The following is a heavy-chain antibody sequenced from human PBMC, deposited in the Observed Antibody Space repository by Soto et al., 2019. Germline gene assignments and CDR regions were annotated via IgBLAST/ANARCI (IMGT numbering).Heavy chain of an antibody. CDR3: ARTTLTYYYDSSGYHFDY. D-gene: IGHD3-22*01. J-gene: IGHJ4*02. V-gene: IGHV2-70*01. CDR2: IDWDDNK. Sequence: SGPTLVNPTQTLTLTCTFSGFSLSTSGMCVSWIRQPPGKALEWLALIDWDDNKYYSTSLMTRLTISKDTSKNQVVLTMTNMDPVDTATYYCARTTLTYYYDSSGYHFDYWGQGTLVTVSS. CDR1: GFSLSTSGMC.